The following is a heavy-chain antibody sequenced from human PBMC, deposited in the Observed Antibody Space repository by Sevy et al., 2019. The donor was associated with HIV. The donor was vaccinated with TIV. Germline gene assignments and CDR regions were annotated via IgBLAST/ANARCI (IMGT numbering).Heavy chain of an antibody. J-gene: IGHJ4*02. CDR3: ARDTEGNGNGYFDY. CDR1: GFSFSSDF. Sequence: GGSLRLSCAASGFSFSSDFINWVRQAPGKGLEWVASIGRSSSHIYYADSVKGRFTISRDNAKNSLDLQMNSLRVDDTALYYCARDTEGNGNGYFDYWGQGALVTVSS. D-gene: IGHD2-8*01. CDR2: IGRSSSHI. V-gene: IGHV3-21*01.